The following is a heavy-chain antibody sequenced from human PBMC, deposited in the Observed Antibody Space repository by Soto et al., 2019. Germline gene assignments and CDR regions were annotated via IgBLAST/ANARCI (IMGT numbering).Heavy chain of an antibody. CDR2: IYYSGRT. D-gene: IGHD6-13*01. V-gene: IGHV4-59*01. CDR1: GCSISSYY. J-gene: IGHJ3*02. Sequence: SETLSLTCTVSGCSISSYYWSWIRQPPGKGLEWIGYIYYSGRTNYNPSLKSRVTISLDTSKNQFSLKLSSVTAADTAVYAGARTSRAEAGEGEAFDIWGQGTMVTVSS. CDR3: ARTSRAEAGEGEAFDI.